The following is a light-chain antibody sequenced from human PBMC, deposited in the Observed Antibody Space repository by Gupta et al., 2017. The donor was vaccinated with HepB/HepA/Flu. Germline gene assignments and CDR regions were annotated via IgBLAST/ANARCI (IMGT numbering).Light chain of an antibody. Sequence: IQMIQYQSSLSAALGDRVTITCQSSQDIRNYLNWKQQRPGKDPKLLIYDSSNLEKGVSSRFSGSGSGTDFTFTISSLQPEDIATYYCQQYDNLPLTFGGGTKVEIE. CDR3: QQYDNLPLT. V-gene: IGKV1-33*01. J-gene: IGKJ4*01. CDR1: QDIRNY. CDR2: DSS.